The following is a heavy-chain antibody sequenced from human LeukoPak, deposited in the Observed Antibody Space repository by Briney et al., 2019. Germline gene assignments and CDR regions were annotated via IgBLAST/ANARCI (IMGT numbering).Heavy chain of an antibody. D-gene: IGHD6-19*01. J-gene: IGHJ4*02. V-gene: IGHV1-2*02. CDR3: ARDYSSGWYGY. CDR2: INPNSGGT. Sequence: GASVKVSCKASGYTFTSYGISWVRQAPGQGLEWMGWINPNSGGTNYAQKFQGRVTMTRDTSISTAYMELSRLRSDDTAVYYCARDYSSGWYGYWGQGTLVTVSS. CDR1: GYTFTSYG.